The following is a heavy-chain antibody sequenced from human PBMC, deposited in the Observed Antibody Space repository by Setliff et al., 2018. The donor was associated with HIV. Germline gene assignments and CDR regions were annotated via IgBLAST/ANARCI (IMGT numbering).Heavy chain of an antibody. J-gene: IGHJ3*02. D-gene: IGHD6-19*01. CDR3: ARGLIYSSGWYRNSDAFDI. V-gene: IGHV7-4-1*02. Sequence: ASVKVSCKASGYIFTTFGFSWVRQAPGQGLEWMGWINTNTGNPTYAQGFTGRFVFSLDTSVSTAYLQISSLKAKDTAVYYCARGLIYSSGWYRNSDAFDIWGQGTMVTVSS. CDR2: INTNTGNP. CDR1: GYIFTTFG.